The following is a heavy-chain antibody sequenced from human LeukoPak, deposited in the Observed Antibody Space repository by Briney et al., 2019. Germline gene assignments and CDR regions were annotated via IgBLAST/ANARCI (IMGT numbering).Heavy chain of an antibody. D-gene: IGHD1-14*01. V-gene: IGHV4-31*03. CDR1: GGSISSGGYY. CDR2: IYYSGST. CDR3: ARDTTGLKYFDY. Sequence: SQTLSLTCTVSGGSISSGGYYWSWIRQHPGKGLEWIGYIYYSGSTYYNPSLKSRVTISVDTSKNQFSLKLSSVTAADTAVYYCARDTTGLKYFDYWGQGTLVTVSS. J-gene: IGHJ4*02.